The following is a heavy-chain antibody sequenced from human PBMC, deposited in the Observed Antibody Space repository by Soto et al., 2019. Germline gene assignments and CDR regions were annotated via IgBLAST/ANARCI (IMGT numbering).Heavy chain of an antibody. Sequence: SETLALTFAVYDGSFSGYYWSWIRQPPGKGLEWIGEINHSGSTNYNPSLKSRVTISVDTSKNQFSLKLSSVTAADTAVYYCARGGKYPHYYYYYYMDVWGKGTTVTVSS. D-gene: IGHD2-2*01. J-gene: IGHJ6*03. V-gene: IGHV4-34*01. CDR2: INHSGST. CDR3: ARGGKYPHYYYYYYMDV. CDR1: DGSFSGYY.